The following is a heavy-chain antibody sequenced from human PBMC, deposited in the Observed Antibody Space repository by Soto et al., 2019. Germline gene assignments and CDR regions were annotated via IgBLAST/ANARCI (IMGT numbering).Heavy chain of an antibody. J-gene: IGHJ3*02. V-gene: IGHV1-2*02. CDR1: GSPVTASY. Sequence: QLHLVQSGAVVKKPGASVTVSCSASGSPVTASYMHLVRQAPGRGLEWMGGINPATVAAKYTQTFLGRVTMTRDRSMMTFFMELCGLTSEDTAVFYPARGWGGIVAVSAAFDMWGQGTLVTVSS. D-gene: IGHD1-26*01. CDR3: ARGWGGIVAVSAAFDM. CDR2: INPATVAA.